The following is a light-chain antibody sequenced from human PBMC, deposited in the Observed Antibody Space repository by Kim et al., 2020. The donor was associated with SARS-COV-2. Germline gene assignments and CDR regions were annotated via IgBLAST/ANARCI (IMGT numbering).Light chain of an antibody. CDR2: DDS. V-gene: IGLV3-21*03. CDR3: QVWDSSSDHPVV. Sequence: PGKTARITCGGNNIGSKSVHWYQQKPGQAPVLVVYDDSDRPSAIPERFSGSTSGNTATLTISRVEAGDEADYYCQVWDSSSDHPVVFGGGTQLTVL. CDR1: NIGSKS. J-gene: IGLJ2*01.